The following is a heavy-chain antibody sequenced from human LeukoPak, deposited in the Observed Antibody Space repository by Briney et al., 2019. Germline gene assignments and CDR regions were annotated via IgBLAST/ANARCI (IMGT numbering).Heavy chain of an antibody. Sequence: SETLSLTCTVSGGSIFNYYWSWIRQPPGKGLEWTGYIYHTGSTNYNPSLKSRVAISVDTSKSQFSLQLSSLTAADTAVYFCAMGGSSYYPGYWGLGTLVTVSS. CDR3: AMGGSSYYPGY. CDR1: GGSIFNYY. J-gene: IGHJ4*02. D-gene: IGHD3-3*01. V-gene: IGHV4-59*08. CDR2: IYHTGST.